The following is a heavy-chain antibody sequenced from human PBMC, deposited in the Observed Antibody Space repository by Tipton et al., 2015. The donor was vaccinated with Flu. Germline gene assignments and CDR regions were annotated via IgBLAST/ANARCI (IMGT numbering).Heavy chain of an antibody. Sequence: TLSLTCTVSGGSISDYYWTWIRQSAGNGLEWIGRIYTTGSTNYNPSLKSRVTLSVDTTENQFSLKLSSVTAADTAVYYCARSPSYSGSGNYPYYFDFWGQGTLVTVSS. CDR3: ARSPSYSGSGNYPYYFDF. CDR2: IYTTGST. D-gene: IGHD3-10*01. V-gene: IGHV4-4*07. J-gene: IGHJ4*02. CDR1: GGSISDYY.